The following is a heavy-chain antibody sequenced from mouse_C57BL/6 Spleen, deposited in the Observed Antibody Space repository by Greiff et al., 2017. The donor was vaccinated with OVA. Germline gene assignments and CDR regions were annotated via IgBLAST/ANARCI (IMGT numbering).Heavy chain of an antibody. CDR1: GYTFTSYW. J-gene: IGHJ2*01. Sequence: QVQLQQPGAELVKPGASVKMSCKASGYTFTSYWITWVKQRPGQGLEWIGDIYPGSGSTNYNEKFKSKATLTVDTSSSTAYMQLSSLTSEDSAVYYCARAGAGTGGDDFDYWGQGTTLTVSS. CDR2: IYPGSGST. V-gene: IGHV1-55*01. D-gene: IGHD3-3*01. CDR3: ARAGAGTGGDDFDY.